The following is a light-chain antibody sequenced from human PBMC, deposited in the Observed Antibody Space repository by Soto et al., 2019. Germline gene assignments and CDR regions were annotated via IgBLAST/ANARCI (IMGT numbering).Light chain of an antibody. Sequence: QSALTQPASVSGSPGQSITISCTGTSSDVGDYNYVSWYQQHPGKAPKLMIYEVSNRPSGVSNRFSGSKSGSTASLTISGLQAEDEADYYCSSYTSSNTYAFGTGTKVTVL. CDR2: EVS. CDR1: SSDVGDYNY. V-gene: IGLV2-14*01. CDR3: SSYTSSNTYA. J-gene: IGLJ1*01.